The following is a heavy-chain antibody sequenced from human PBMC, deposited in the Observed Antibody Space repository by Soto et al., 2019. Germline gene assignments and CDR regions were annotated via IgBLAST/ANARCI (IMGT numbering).Heavy chain of an antibody. J-gene: IGHJ4*02. CDR2: IYYSGST. Sequence: LSLTCTVSGGSISSYYWSWIRQPPGKGLEWIGYIYYSGSTNYNPSLKSRVTISVDTSKNQFSLKLSSVTAADTAVYYCARSSGYSSGWYDYWGQGTLVTVSS. D-gene: IGHD6-19*01. CDR3: ARSSGYSSGWYDY. V-gene: IGHV4-59*01. CDR1: GGSISSYY.